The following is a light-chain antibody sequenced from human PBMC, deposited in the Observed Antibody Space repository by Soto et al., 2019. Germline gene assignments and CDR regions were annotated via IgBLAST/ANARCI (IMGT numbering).Light chain of an antibody. CDR2: EVS. CDR1: SSDVGGYNY. J-gene: IGLJ2*01. V-gene: IGLV2-14*01. Sequence: QSVLTQPASVSGSPGQSITISCTGTSSDVGGYNYVSWYQQHPGKAPKLMIYEVSNRPSGVSNRFSGSKSGNTASLTISGLQAEDEAHYYRSSYTSSSTLVFGGGTQVTVL. CDR3: SSYTSSSTLV.